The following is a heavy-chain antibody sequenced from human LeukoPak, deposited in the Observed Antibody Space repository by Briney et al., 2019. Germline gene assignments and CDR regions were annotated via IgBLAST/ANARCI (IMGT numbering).Heavy chain of an antibody. D-gene: IGHD3-10*01. CDR2: INHSGST. CDR1: GGSFSGYY. V-gene: IGHV4-34*01. CDR3: AGRYYYGSGSCVDY. J-gene: IGHJ4*02. Sequence: PSETLSLTCAVYGGSFSGYYWSWIRQPPGKGLEWIGEINHSGSTNYNPSLKSRVTISVDTSKNQFSLKLSSVTAADTAVYYCAGRYYYGSGSCVDYWGQGTLVTVSS.